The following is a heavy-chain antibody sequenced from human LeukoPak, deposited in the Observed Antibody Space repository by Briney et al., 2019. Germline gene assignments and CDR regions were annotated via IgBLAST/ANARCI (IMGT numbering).Heavy chain of an antibody. CDR3: ARVNVFPNYFDY. CDR1: GYSISSGYY. Sequence: SETLSLTCTVSGYSISSGYYWGWIRQPPGKGLEWIGYIYHSGNTYYNPSLKSRVTIPVDTSKNQFSLKLSSVTAADTAVYYCARVNVFPNYFDYWGQGTLVTVSS. J-gene: IGHJ4*02. CDR2: IYHSGNT. D-gene: IGHD2-8*01. V-gene: IGHV4-38-2*02.